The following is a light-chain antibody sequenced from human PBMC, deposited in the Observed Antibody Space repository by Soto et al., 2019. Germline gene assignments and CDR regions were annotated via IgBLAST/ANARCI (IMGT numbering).Light chain of an antibody. Sequence: ILMTQSPATLSVSPGERATLSCRASQSVSNNLAWYQQKPGQAPRLLIYDASTRATGIPARFSGSGSGTEFTLTITGLQSEDFAVYYCQQHDSSPWTFGQGTRVEIK. CDR1: QSVSNN. V-gene: IGKV3-15*01. J-gene: IGKJ1*01. CDR2: DAS. CDR3: QQHDSSPWT.